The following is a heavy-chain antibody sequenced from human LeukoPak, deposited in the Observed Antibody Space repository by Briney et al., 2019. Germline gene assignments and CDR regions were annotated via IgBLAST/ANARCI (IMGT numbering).Heavy chain of an antibody. Sequence: GGSLRLSCAASGFTVSSNYMGWVRQAPGKGLEWVSVLYSGGSTYYPDSVKGRFTISRDNSQNTLYLQMDSLRAEDTAVYYCARLYDSSAYGAFDIWGQGAMVAVSS. CDR2: LYSGGST. D-gene: IGHD3-22*01. CDR3: ARLYDSSAYGAFDI. CDR1: GFTVSSNY. J-gene: IGHJ3*02. V-gene: IGHV3-66*02.